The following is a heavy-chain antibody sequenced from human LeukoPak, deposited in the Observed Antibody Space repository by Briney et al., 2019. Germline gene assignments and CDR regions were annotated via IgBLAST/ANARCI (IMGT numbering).Heavy chain of an antibody. V-gene: IGHV3-9*01. J-gene: IGHJ4*02. Sequence: GGSLRLSCAASGFTFDDYAMHWVRQAPGKGLEWVSGISWNSGSIGYADSVKGRFTISRDNAKNSLYLQMNSLRAEDTAVYYCARGDWYSFDYWGQGTLVTVSS. CDR1: GFTFDDYA. D-gene: IGHD6-19*01. CDR3: ARGDWYSFDY. CDR2: ISWNSGSI.